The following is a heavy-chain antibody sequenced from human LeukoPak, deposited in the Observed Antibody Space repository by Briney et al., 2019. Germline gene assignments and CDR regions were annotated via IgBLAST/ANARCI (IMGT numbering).Heavy chain of an antibody. CDR1: GGTFSSYA. CDR2: IIPIFGTA. V-gene: IGHV1-69*06. D-gene: IGHD6-6*01. CDR3: ARNGIAARNYYYYYMDV. Sequence: ASVKVSCKASGGTFSSYAISWVRQAPGQGLEWMGGIIPIFGTANYAQKFQGRVTITADKSTSTAYMELSSLRSEDTAVYYCARNGIAARNYYYYYMDVWGKGTTVTVSS. J-gene: IGHJ6*03.